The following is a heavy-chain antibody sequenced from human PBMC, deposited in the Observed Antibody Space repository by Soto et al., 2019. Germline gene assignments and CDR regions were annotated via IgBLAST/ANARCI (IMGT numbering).Heavy chain of an antibody. D-gene: IGHD6-13*01. Sequence: SGKASSKAPGGTFTSNAISWVGQAPGQWLEWMGGIIPIFGTANYAQKLQGRVTMTTDTSTSTAYMELRSLRSDDTAVYYCARDLAAGNCDYWGQGTLVTVSS. CDR3: ARDLAAGNCDY. J-gene: IGHJ4*02. V-gene: IGHV1-69*05. CDR1: GGTFTSNA. CDR2: IIPIFGTA.